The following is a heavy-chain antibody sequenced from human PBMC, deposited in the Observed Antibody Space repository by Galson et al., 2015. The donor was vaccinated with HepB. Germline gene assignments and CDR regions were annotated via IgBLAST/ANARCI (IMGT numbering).Heavy chain of an antibody. V-gene: IGHV3-48*03. CDR3: VRDDALWSWYFDS. Sequence: SLSLSCAAFGFTFGAYEMNWVRQAPGKGLEWISYISSNGYMIYYAESVKGRFTVSRDNARDSLYLQMNSLRVEDTAVYYCVRDDALWSWYFDSWGQGILVTVSS. J-gene: IGHJ4*02. CDR2: ISSNGYMI. D-gene: IGHD3-10*01. CDR1: GFTFGAYE.